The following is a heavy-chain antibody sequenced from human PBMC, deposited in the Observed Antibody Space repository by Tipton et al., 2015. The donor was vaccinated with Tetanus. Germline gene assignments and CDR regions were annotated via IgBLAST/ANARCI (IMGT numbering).Heavy chain of an antibody. V-gene: IGHV4-34*01. Sequence: TLSLTCAVSGGAFSGYYWSWIRQSPGEGLEWIGAINHSGGTNYNPSLRSRVTMSIDTSQKQVSLKLSSVTAADTAVYYCAGYQARGARGWNYFDYWGQGTLVTVSS. J-gene: IGHJ4*02. D-gene: IGHD1-26*01. CDR1: GGAFSGYY. CDR3: AGYQARGARGWNYFDY. CDR2: INHSGGT.